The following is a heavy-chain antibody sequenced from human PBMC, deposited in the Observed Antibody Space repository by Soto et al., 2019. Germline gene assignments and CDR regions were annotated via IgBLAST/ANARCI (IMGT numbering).Heavy chain of an antibody. CDR2: IYSGGST. CDR1: GFTVSSNY. V-gene: IGHV3-66*01. J-gene: IGHJ2*01. CDR3: ASYYYDSRGYFYL. Sequence: GGSLRLSCAASGFTVSSNYMSWVRQAPGKGLEWVSVIYSGGSTYYADSVKGRFTISRDNSKNTLYLQMNSLRAEDTAVYYCASYYYDSRGYFYLWGRGTLVTVSS. D-gene: IGHD3-22*01.